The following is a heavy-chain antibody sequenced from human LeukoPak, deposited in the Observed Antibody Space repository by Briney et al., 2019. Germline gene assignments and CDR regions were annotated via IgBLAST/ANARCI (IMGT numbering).Heavy chain of an antibody. Sequence: SETLFLTYTVSGGSISSYYWSWIRQPPGKGLEWIGYIHYSGSTNYNPSLKSRVTISVDTSKNQFSLKLSSVTAADTAVYYCATVDYDSSGYSDYWGQGTLVTVSS. D-gene: IGHD3-22*01. V-gene: IGHV4-59*08. CDR2: IHYSGST. J-gene: IGHJ4*02. CDR1: GGSISSYY. CDR3: ATVDYDSSGYSDY.